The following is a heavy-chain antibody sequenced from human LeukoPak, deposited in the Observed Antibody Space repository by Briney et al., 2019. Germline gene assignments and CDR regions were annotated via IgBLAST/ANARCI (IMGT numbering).Heavy chain of an antibody. D-gene: IGHD3-9*01. Sequence: ASVRVSCKASGYTFTNYYMHWVRQAPGQGLEWMGIINPSGGSTSYAQKFQGRLTMTRDTSTSTVYMELSSLRSQDTAVYYCARRSLRYSFDYWGQGTLDPVSS. CDR1: GYTFTNYY. CDR3: ARRSLRYSFDY. V-gene: IGHV1-46*01. J-gene: IGHJ4*02. CDR2: INPSGGST.